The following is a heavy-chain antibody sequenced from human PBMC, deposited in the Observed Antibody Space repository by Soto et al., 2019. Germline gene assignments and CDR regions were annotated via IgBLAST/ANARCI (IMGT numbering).Heavy chain of an antibody. D-gene: IGHD2-2*01. Sequence: QVQLVQSGAEVKKPGSSVKVSCKASGGTFSSYTISWVRQAPGQGLEWMGRIIPILGIANYAQKFQGRVTITEDKSTSTAYMELSSLRSEDTAVYYCASLCSSTSCYPPLAGMDVWGQGTTVTVCS. CDR3: ASLCSSTSCYPPLAGMDV. CDR2: IIPILGIA. CDR1: GGTFSSYT. V-gene: IGHV1-69*02. J-gene: IGHJ6*02.